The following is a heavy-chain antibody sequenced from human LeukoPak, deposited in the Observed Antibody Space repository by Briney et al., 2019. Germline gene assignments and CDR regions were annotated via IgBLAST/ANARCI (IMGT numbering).Heavy chain of an antibody. CDR2: IYHSGNT. J-gene: IGHJ6*03. V-gene: IGHV4-38-2*01. Sequence: KPSETPSLTCAVSSYSLTRGYYRGWIRQPPEKGPEWVWTIYHSGNTYYNPSLKSRVTISRDTSKNQFSLTMSFVTAADTAMYYCVRHGGVGSSWSPYYYMDVWGKGTTVTVSS. CDR1: SYSLTRGYY. D-gene: IGHD6-13*01. CDR3: VRHGGVGSSWSPYYYMDV.